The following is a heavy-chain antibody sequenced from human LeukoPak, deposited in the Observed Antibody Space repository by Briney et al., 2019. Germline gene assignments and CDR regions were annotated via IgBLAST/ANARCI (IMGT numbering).Heavy chain of an antibody. V-gene: IGHV3-43D*04. Sequence: GGSLRLSCAASGFTFDDYAMHWVRQAPGKGLEWVSLISWDGGSTYYADSVKGRFTISRDNSKNSLYLQMNSLRAEDTALYYCAKDSGGDDFWGGYYLDYWGQGTLVTVSS. CDR1: GFTFDDYA. D-gene: IGHD3-3*01. CDR2: ISWDGGST. CDR3: AKDSGGDDFWGGYYLDY. J-gene: IGHJ4*02.